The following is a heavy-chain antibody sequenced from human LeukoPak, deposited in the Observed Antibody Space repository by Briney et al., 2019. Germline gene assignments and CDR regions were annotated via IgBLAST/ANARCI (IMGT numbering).Heavy chain of an antibody. CDR3: ARVPRAEWSLYYYYYYGMDV. Sequence: ASVKVSCKASGGTFSSYAISWVRQAPGQGLEWMGGIIPIFGTANYAQKFQGRVTITADESTSTPYMELSSLRSEDTAVYYCARVPRAEWSLYYYYYYGMDVWGQGTTVTVSS. CDR2: IIPIFGTA. D-gene: IGHD3-3*01. V-gene: IGHV1-69*01. J-gene: IGHJ6*02. CDR1: GGTFSSYA.